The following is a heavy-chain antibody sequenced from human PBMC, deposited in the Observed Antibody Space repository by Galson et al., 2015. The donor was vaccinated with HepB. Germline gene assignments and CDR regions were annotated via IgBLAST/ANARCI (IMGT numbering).Heavy chain of an antibody. D-gene: IGHD3-22*01. CDR1: GYTFTSYG. V-gene: IGHV1-18*01. CDR3: ARVSSGYKGGSDAFDI. J-gene: IGHJ3*02. Sequence: SVKVSCKASGYTFTSYGISWVRQAPGQGLEWMGWISAYNGNTNYAQKLQGRVTMTTDTSTSTAYMELRSLRSDDTAVYYCARVSSGYKGGSDAFDIWGQGTMVTVSS. CDR2: ISAYNGNT.